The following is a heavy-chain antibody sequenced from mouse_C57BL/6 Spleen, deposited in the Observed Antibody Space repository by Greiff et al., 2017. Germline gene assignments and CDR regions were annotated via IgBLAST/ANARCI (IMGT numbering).Heavy chain of an antibody. CDR1: GYTFTSYW. D-gene: IGHD2-3*01. J-gene: IGHJ4*01. Sequence: VQLQQSGAELVKPGASVKMSCKASGYTFTSYWITWVKQRPGQGLEWIGDIYPGSGSTNYNEKFKSKATLTVDTSSSTAYMQLSSLTSGDSSVYYCARVGYDGYLYYYAMDDWGQGTSVTVSS. CDR3: ARVGYDGYLYYYAMDD. V-gene: IGHV1-55*01. CDR2: IYPGSGST.